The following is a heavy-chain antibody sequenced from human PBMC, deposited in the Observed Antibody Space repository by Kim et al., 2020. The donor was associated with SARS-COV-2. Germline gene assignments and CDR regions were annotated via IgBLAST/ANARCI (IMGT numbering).Heavy chain of an antibody. J-gene: IGHJ5*02. CDR1: GGSISSSSYY. D-gene: IGHD2-15*01. V-gene: IGHV4-39*01. Sequence: SETLSLTCTVSGGSISSSSYYWGWIRQPPGKGLEWIGSIYYSGSTYYNPSLKSRVTISVDTSKNQFSLKLSSVTAADTAVYYCARLFKGGDIGSWGQGTLVTVSS. CDR2: IYYSGST. CDR3: ARLFKGGDIGS.